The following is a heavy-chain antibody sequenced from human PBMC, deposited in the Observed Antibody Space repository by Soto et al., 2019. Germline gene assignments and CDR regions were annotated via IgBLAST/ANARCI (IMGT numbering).Heavy chain of an antibody. CDR1: GYTFNNFG. D-gene: IGHD3-9*01. J-gene: IGHJ4*02. CDR2: ISAYSGDT. CDR3: VRDLDYDIFIGYRGPPNFHH. V-gene: IGHV1-18*01. Sequence: ASVKVSCKASGYTFNNFGISWVRQAPGQGLEWMGWISAYSGDTKSAQKLQDRVTLTTDTVTSTAYMELRSLRYDDAGVYYCVRDLDYDIFIGYRGPPNFHHWGQGTLVTVSS.